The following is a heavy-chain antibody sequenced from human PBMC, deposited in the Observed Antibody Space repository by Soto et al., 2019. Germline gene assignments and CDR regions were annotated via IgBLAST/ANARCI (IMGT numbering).Heavy chain of an antibody. CDR3: TTKVNIVTTRNEP. CDR2: IKNKANDYTT. J-gene: IGHJ5*02. D-gene: IGHD5-12*01. V-gene: IGHV3-72*01. Sequence: EVHLVESGGGLVQPGGSLRLSCAASGFTFSDHYMDWVRQAPGKGLEWVGRIKNKANDYTTQYAASVKGRFTISRDDSKNSLYLQMDSLKTEDTAVYFCTTKVNIVTTRNEPWGQGSLVTVSS. CDR1: GFTFSDHY.